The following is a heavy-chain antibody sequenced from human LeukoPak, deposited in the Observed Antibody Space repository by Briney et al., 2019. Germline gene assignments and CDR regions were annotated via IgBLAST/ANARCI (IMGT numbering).Heavy chain of an antibody. CDR2: IYYSGST. Sequence: SETLSLTCTVSGVSISSSSYYWGWIRQPPGKGLEWIGSIYYSGSTYYNPSLKRRVTISVDASKNQFSLKLSSVTAADTAVYYCASPGSSSLITWGQGTLVTVSS. CDR3: ASPGSSSLIT. CDR1: GVSISSSSYY. D-gene: IGHD6-13*01. J-gene: IGHJ4*02. V-gene: IGHV4-39*01.